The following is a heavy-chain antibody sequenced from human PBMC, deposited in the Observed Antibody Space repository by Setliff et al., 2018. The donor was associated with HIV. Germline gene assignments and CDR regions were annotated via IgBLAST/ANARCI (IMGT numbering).Heavy chain of an antibody. CDR1: GYTFTSYD. CDR3: ARGLPDCSGGNCYPYRFDY. D-gene: IGHD2-15*01. Sequence: ASVKVSCKASGYTFTSYDISWVRQAPGQGLEWMGWMSTYNGNTNYAQKFQGRVTMTRNTSISTAYMELSSLRSDDTAVYYCARGLPDCSGGNCYPYRFDYWGQGTLVTVSS. J-gene: IGHJ4*02. CDR2: MSTYNGNT. V-gene: IGHV1-8*02.